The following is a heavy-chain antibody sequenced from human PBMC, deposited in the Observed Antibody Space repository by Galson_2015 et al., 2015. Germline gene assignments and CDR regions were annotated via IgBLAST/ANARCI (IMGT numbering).Heavy chain of an antibody. J-gene: IGHJ5*02. CDR2: INHSGST. V-gene: IGHV4-34*01. D-gene: IGHD6-19*01. Sequence: ETLSLTCAVYGGSFSGYYWSWIRQPPGKGLEWIGEINHSGSTNYNPSLKSRVTISVDTSKNQFSLKLSSVTAADTAVYYCARRSSGWYNNWFDPRGQGTLVTVSS. CDR3: ARRSSGWYNNWFDP. CDR1: GGSFSGYY.